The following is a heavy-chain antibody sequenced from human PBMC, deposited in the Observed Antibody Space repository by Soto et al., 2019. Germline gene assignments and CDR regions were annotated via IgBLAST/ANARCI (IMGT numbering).Heavy chain of an antibody. J-gene: IGHJ4*02. Sequence: QVQLQESGPGLVKPSETLSLTCTVSGGSINSYYWCWIRQSPGQGLEWIGYVYYSGTTYYNPSLQRRGTISGDTAKKQFSLKVRSVTAADTAIYFCARAGSTGRYFFEYWGQGSLVTVSS. CDR3: ARAGSTGRYFFEY. D-gene: IGHD2-2*01. CDR2: VYYSGTT. CDR1: GGSINSYY. V-gene: IGHV4-59*01.